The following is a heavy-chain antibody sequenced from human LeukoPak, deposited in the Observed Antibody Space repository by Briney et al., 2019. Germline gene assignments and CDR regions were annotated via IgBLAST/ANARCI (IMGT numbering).Heavy chain of an antibody. CDR3: ARDLRLLGDLPPY. V-gene: IGHV1-2*02. CDR2: INPNSGGT. CDR1: GYTFTGFY. Sequence: GASVKVSCKASGYTFTGFYMHWVRQAPGQGLEWMGWINPNSGGTNYAQKFQGRVTMTRDTSISTAYMELSRLRSDDTAVYFYARDLRLLGDLPPYWGQGTLVTVSS. D-gene: IGHD3-16*01. J-gene: IGHJ4*02.